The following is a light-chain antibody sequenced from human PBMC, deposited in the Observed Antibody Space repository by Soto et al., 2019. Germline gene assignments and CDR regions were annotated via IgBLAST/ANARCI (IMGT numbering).Light chain of an antibody. CDR3: QQYNDWPPT. CDR1: QSVRSN. CDR2: GAS. J-gene: IGKJ1*01. Sequence: EIVMTQSPATLSASPGARATLPCRASQSVRSNLAWYQQKPGQAPRLLIYGASTRATGIPARFSGSGSGTEFTLTIGSLQSEDFAVYYCQQYNDWPPTFGQGTKVDIK. V-gene: IGKV3-15*01.